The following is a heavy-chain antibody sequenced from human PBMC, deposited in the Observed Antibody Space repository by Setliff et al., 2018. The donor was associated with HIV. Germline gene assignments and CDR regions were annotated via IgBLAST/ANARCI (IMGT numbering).Heavy chain of an antibody. CDR3: ARGRLRNYFDY. D-gene: IGHD2-8*01. V-gene: IGHV1-3*01. CDR2: INAGTGTI. J-gene: IGHJ4*02. CDR1: GFTFTDYS. Sequence: GASVKVSCKASGFTFTDYSIHWVRQAPGQRLEWMGWINAGTGTIRHSQSFQDRLTMSGDTSATTAYMELSSLRSEDTAVYYCARGRLRNYFDYWGQGTLVTVSS.